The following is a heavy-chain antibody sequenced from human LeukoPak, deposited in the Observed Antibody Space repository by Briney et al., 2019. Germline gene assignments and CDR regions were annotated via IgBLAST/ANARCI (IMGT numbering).Heavy chain of an antibody. CDR1: GYSFTSYW. V-gene: IGHV5-51*01. J-gene: IGHJ4*02. CDR3: ARAYYYDSSGYLPLDY. Sequence: GESLRISCKGSGYSFTSYWLGWVRQMPGKGLEWMGIIYPGDSDTRYSPSFQGQVTISADKSISTAYLQWSSLKASDTAMYYCARAYYYDSSGYLPLDYWGQGTLVTVSS. CDR2: IYPGDSDT. D-gene: IGHD3-22*01.